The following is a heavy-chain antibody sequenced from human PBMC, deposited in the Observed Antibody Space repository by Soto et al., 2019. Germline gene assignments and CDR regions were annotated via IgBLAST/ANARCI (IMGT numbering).Heavy chain of an antibody. Sequence: DVQLLESGGDLVQPGESLRLSCAASGFIFSDFAMSWVRQTPGKGLEWVSPVSVYGGSTHYSGAVKGRFTISRDNSRDTLFLQMNSLRAEDTAVYYCARRPAGDSHWYFDLWGRGTLVTVSS. CDR1: GFIFSDFA. CDR3: ARRPAGDSHWYFDL. D-gene: IGHD2-21*01. CDR2: VSVYGGST. J-gene: IGHJ2*01. V-gene: IGHV3-23*01.